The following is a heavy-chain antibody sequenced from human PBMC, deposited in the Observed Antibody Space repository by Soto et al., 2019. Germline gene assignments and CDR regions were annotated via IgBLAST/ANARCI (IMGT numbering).Heavy chain of an antibody. CDR3: ARLKQDYAVA. D-gene: IGHD3-16*01. V-gene: IGHV1-8*01. J-gene: IGHJ5*02. CDR2: MNPNSGNT. CDR1: GYTFTSYD. Sequence: QVQLVQSGAEVKKPGASVKVSCKASGYTFTSYDINWVRQATGQGLEWMGWMNPNSGNTAYAQKFQGRVTMTRDTSISTDYMEMSSLRSEDTDVYYCARLKQDYAVAWGQGTLVTVSS.